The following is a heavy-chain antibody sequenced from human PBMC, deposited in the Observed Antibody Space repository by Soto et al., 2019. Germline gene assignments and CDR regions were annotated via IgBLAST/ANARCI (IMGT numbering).Heavy chain of an antibody. Sequence: GGSLRLSCAASGFTFSSYAMSWVRQAPGKGLEWVSAISGSGGSTYYADSVKGRFTISRDNSKNTLYLQMNSLRAEDTAVYYCAKDSPIVVVVAATVPYGMDVWGQGTTLTVSS. CDR3: AKDSPIVVVVAATVPYGMDV. CDR1: GFTFSSYA. J-gene: IGHJ6*02. V-gene: IGHV3-23*01. D-gene: IGHD2-15*01. CDR2: ISGSGGST.